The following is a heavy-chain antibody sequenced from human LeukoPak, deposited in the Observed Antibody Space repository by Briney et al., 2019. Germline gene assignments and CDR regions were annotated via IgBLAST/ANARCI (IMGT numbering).Heavy chain of an antibody. CDR2: INSDGSST. D-gene: IGHD3-22*01. V-gene: IGHV3-74*01. CDR1: GFTFSNYW. Sequence: PGGSLRLSCIASGFTFSNYWMHWVRQAPGKGLVWVSRINSDGSSTSYADSVKGRFTISRDNAKNTLYLQMNSLRAEDTAVYYCARGGRGSAAVVAPRSFDIWGQGTMVTVSS. J-gene: IGHJ3*02. CDR3: ARGGRGSAAVVAPRSFDI.